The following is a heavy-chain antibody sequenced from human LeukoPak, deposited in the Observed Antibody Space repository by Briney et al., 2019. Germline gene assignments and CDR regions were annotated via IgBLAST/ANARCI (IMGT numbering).Heavy chain of an antibody. J-gene: IGHJ4*02. CDR2: VIPIFGTA. D-gene: IGHD1-26*01. Sequence: SVKVSCKASGGTFSSYAISWVRQAPGQGLEWMGGVIPIFGTANYAQKFQGRVTIATDESTSTAYMELSSLRSEDTAVYYCARGLTWELGYWGQGTLVTVSS. CDR3: ARGLTWELGY. V-gene: IGHV1-69*05. CDR1: GGTFSSYA.